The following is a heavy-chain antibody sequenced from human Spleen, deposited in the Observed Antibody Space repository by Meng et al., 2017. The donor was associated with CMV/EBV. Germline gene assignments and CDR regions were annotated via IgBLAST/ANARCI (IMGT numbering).Heavy chain of an antibody. D-gene: IGHD6-13*01. CDR2: ININVGNT. J-gene: IGHJ3*02. V-gene: IGHV1-18*01. Sequence: ASVKVSCKASGYTFDHYGVSWVRQAPGLGLEWMGWININVGNTNPHQRFQGRMILTKDTSTNTADMELRSLRSDDTAMYYCVRDEGQRLVNDAFDIWGQGTMVTVSS. CDR1: GYTFDHYG. CDR3: VRDEGQRLVNDAFDI.